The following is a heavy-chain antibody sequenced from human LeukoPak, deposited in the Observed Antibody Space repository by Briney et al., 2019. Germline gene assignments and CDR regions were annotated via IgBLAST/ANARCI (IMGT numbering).Heavy chain of an antibody. D-gene: IGHD3-22*01. Sequence: PSETLSLTCTVSGVSISTGSYYWSWIRQPAGTGLEWIGRIYSSGSTNYSPSFKSRVTISVDTSKNQFSLNLSSVTAADTAVYYCARGEYDSSAYWGYYFENWGQGTLVTVSS. CDR2: IYSSGST. CDR1: GVSISTGSYY. J-gene: IGHJ4*02. V-gene: IGHV4-61*02. CDR3: ARGEYDSSAYWGYYFEN.